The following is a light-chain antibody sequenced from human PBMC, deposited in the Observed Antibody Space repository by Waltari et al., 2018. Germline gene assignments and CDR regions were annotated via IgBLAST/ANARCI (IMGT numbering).Light chain of an antibody. CDR1: IPNIGSNT. V-gene: IGLV1-44*01. CDR3: AAWDDSLNGRV. Sequence: QSVLTQPPSASGTPGQRVTISCSGSIPNIGSNTVNWYQPLPGTAPKRLIYNDNQRPSGVPDRFSGSKSGTSASLAISGLQSEDEADYYCAAWDDSLNGRVFGGGTKLTVL. J-gene: IGLJ2*01. CDR2: NDN.